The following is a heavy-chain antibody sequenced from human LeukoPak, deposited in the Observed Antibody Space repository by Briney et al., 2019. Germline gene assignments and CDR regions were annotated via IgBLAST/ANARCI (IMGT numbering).Heavy chain of an antibody. D-gene: IGHD2-8*01. CDR3: ARQGYIVLRVHASPDVMSAWFNP. CDR1: GGSISSSDYY. CDR2: IDYSGNT. V-gene: IGHV4-39*01. J-gene: IGHJ5*02. Sequence: PSETLTLTCAVSGGSISSSDYYWGWVRQPPGKGLEWIGSIDYSGNTYYNPSLKSRVTISVDPSKNKFSLNLSSVTAADTAVYYCARQGYIVLRVHASPDVMSAWFNPWGQGTLASVSS.